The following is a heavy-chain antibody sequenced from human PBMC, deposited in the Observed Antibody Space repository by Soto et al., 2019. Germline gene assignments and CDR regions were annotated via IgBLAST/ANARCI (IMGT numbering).Heavy chain of an antibody. Sequence: ASVKVSCKASGYSFTDYHIHWVRQAPGEGLEWLGRINPKSGGTSTAQKFQGWVTMTTDTSISTASMELTRLTSDDTAIYYCARGVSTDCSNGVCSILYKHDMDVWGEGPRIAVSS. CDR1: GYSFTDYH. CDR3: ARGVSTDCSNGVCSILYKHDMDV. D-gene: IGHD2-8*01. J-gene: IGHJ6*04. CDR2: INPKSGGT. V-gene: IGHV1-2*04.